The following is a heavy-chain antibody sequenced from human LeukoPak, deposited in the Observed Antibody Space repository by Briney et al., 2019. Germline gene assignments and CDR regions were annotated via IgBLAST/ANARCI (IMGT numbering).Heavy chain of an antibody. CDR3: ARAPDDLLHGRAFDI. CDR1: GLTFSSYG. Sequence: GGSLRLSCAASGLTFSSYGMHWVRQAPGKGLEWVAVISYDGSNKYYADSVKGRFTISRDNSKNTLYLQMNSLRAEDTAVYFCARAPDDLLHGRAFDIWGQGILVTVSS. CDR2: ISYDGSNK. D-gene: IGHD1-1*01. V-gene: IGHV3-30*03. J-gene: IGHJ3*02.